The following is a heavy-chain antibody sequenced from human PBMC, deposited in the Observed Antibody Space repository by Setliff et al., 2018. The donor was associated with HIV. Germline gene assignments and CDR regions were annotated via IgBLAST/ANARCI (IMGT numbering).Heavy chain of an antibody. D-gene: IGHD3-10*01. J-gene: IGHJ3*02. CDR3: AKVFAFGVDAFDI. CDR2: INHSGST. CDR1: GGSFNEYY. V-gene: IGHV4-34*10. Sequence: SETLSLTCAVYGGSFNEYYWNWIRQIPGKGLEWIGEINHSGSTNYNESVKGRFTISKDNSKDTLYLQMSSLRDEDTAVYYCAKVFAFGVDAFDIWGQGTVVTVSS.